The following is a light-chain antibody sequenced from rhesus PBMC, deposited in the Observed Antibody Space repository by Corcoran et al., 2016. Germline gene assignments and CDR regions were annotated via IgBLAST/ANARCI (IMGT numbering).Light chain of an antibody. J-gene: IGKJ3*01. CDR3: QQYSSSPFT. CDR2: KAS. Sequence: DIQMTQSPSSLSASVGDTVTITCRASQRISSWLAWYQQKPGKAPKLLNYKASSLQSGVPSRFSGSGSGTVFTLTISRLQSEDFATYYCQQYSSSPFTFGPGTKLDIK. CDR1: QRISSW. V-gene: IGKV1-22*01.